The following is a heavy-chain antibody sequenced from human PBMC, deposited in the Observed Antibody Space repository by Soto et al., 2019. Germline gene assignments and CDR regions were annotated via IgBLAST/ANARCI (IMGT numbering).Heavy chain of an antibody. D-gene: IGHD1-1*01. CDR3: AKGYRWNPGGPDY. V-gene: IGHV3-23*01. J-gene: IGHJ4*02. Sequence: EVQLLESGGSLVQPGGSLRLSCAASGFNFSFYAMSWFRQAPGKGLEWVSGLTGSGSATYYAASVEGRFTISRDNSKNTLYLQMNSLRAEDTAIYYCAKGYRWNPGGPDYWGQGTPVTVSS. CDR2: LTGSGSAT. CDR1: GFNFSFYA.